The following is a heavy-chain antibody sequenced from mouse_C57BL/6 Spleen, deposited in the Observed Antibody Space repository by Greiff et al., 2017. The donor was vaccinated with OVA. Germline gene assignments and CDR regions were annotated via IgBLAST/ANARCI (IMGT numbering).Heavy chain of an antibody. D-gene: IGHD2-5*01. CDR1: GYSITSGYY. CDR3: AREGGSNWFAY. V-gene: IGHV3-6*01. J-gene: IGHJ3*01. Sequence: ESGPGLVKPSQSLSLTCSVTGYSITSGYYWNWTRQFPGNKLEWMGYISYDGSNNYNPSLKNRISITRDTSKNQFFLKLNSVTTEDTATYYCAREGGSNWFAYWGQGTLVTVSA. CDR2: ISYDGSN.